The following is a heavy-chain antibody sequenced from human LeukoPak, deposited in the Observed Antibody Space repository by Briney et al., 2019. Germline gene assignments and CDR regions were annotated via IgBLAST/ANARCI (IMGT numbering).Heavy chain of an antibody. V-gene: IGHV4-38-2*02. CDR2: IYHSGNT. CDR1: GYSISSGYY. CDR3: TRGTSGLNAFDI. Sequence: PSETLSLTCTVSGYSISSGYYWGWIRQPPGKGLEWIGCIYHSGNTYYNPSLKSRLTISVDTSKNQFSLKLSSVTAADTAIYYCTRGTSGLNAFDIWGQGTMVTVSS. J-gene: IGHJ3*02. D-gene: IGHD3-16*01.